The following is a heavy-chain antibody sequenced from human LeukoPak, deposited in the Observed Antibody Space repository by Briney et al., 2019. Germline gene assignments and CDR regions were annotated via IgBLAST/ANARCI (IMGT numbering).Heavy chain of an antibody. D-gene: IGHD3-22*01. CDR2: IDHSGRT. CDR3: ARGPVLDYGGGGYYYFDY. J-gene: IGHJ4*02. V-gene: IGHV4-34*01. CDR1: GGSFSGNY. Sequence: SETLSLTCAVYGGSFSGNYWSWIRQHPGKGLEWIGEIDHSGRTNYHPSLKSRVTISVDTSKNQFSLKLSSVTAADTAVYFCARGPVLDYGGGGYYYFDYWGQGTLVTVSS.